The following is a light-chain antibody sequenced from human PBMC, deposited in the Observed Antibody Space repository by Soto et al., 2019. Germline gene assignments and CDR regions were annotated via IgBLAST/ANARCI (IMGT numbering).Light chain of an antibody. CDR2: KAS. J-gene: IGKJ1*01. Sequence: DIQMTQSPSTLSASIGDRATITCRASQSISRWLAWYQQKSGTAPKLLIYKASTLQSGVPPRFSGSGSGTEFTLTISSLQTDDFSTYYCQQYHSYWTFGQGTKVDNK. CDR1: QSISRW. V-gene: IGKV1-5*03. CDR3: QQYHSYWT.